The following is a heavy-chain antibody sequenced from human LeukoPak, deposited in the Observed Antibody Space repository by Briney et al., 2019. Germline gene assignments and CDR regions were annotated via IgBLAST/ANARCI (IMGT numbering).Heavy chain of an antibody. D-gene: IGHD3-22*01. V-gene: IGHV4-34*01. CDR1: GGSFSDYY. Sequence: SETLSLTCAVYGGSFSDYYWSWIRQPPGKGLEWIGEINHSGSTNYNPSLKSRVTISVDTSKNQFSLKLSSVTAADTAVYYCASAMIVVAPYYFDYWGQGTLVTVSS. CDR3: ASAMIVVAPYYFDY. J-gene: IGHJ4*02. CDR2: INHSGST.